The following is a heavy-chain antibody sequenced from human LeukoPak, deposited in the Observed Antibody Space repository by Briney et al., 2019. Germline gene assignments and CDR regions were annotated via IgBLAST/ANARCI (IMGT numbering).Heavy chain of an antibody. V-gene: IGHV3-23*01. CDR3: AKAEEGTGIVRGYFDY. D-gene: IGHD5-18*01. CDR2: VSGSGDAT. J-gene: IGHJ4*02. Sequence: GGSLRLSCAASGCTFSSYAMTWVRQAPGKGLEWVSTVSGSGDATYYADSVKGRFTISRDNSKNTLYLQMNSLRAEDTAVYYCAKAEEGTGIVRGYFDYWGQGTLVTVSS. CDR1: GCTFSSYA.